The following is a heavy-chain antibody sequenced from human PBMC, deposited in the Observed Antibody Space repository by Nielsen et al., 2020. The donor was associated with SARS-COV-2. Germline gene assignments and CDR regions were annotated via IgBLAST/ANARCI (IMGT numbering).Heavy chain of an antibody. Sequence: SVKVSCKASGCTFSSYAISWVRQAPGQGLEWMGGIIPIFGTANYAQKFQGRVTITADKSTSTAYMELSSLRSEDTAVYYCARAYYDSSGGDLWGQGTLVTVSS. V-gene: IGHV1-69*06. J-gene: IGHJ4*02. CDR1: GCTFSSYA. CDR3: ARAYYDSSGGDL. D-gene: IGHD3-22*01. CDR2: IIPIFGTA.